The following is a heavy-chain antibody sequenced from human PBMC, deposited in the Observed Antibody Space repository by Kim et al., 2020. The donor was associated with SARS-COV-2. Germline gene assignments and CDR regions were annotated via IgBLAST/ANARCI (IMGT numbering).Heavy chain of an antibody. CDR1: GFTFSSYW. D-gene: IGHD3-10*01. CDR3: ARDYPRFRGVTHCSFDY. CDR2: IKQDGSEK. V-gene: IGHV3-7*03. Sequence: GGSLRLSCAASGFTFSSYWMSWVRQAPGKGLEWVANIKQDGSEKYYVDSVKGRFTISRDNAKNSLYLQMNSLRAEDTAVYYCARDYPRFRGVTHCSFDYWGQGTLVTVSS. J-gene: IGHJ4*02.